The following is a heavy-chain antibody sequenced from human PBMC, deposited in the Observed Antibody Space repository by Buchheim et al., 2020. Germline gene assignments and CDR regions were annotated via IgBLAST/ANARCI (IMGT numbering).Heavy chain of an antibody. Sequence: QVQLQESGPGLVKPSGTLSLTCAVSGGSISSSNWWSWVRQPPGKGLEWIGVIYHSGSTNYNPSLKRRVTISAEQFTNQFSLKLSSVTAADTAVYYCARGLVYAPYYYYGMDVWGQGTT. CDR2: IYHSGST. J-gene: IGHJ6*02. V-gene: IGHV4-4*02. CDR3: ARGLVYAPYYYYGMDV. CDR1: GGSISSSNW. D-gene: IGHD2-8*01.